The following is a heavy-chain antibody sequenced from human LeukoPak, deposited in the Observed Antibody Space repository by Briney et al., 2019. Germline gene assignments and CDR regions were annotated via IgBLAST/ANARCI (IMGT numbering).Heavy chain of an antibody. CDR2: IYPYSGDT. Sequence: ASVTVSSKASGYTFTGYYTHWVRQAPGQGLEWMGWIYPYSGDTNYAQNFQGRVTMTRDTSISTAYMELSSLKSDDTAVYYCARDRNSCSSLDIWGEGIVLTVSS. D-gene: IGHD6-6*01. J-gene: IGHJ3*02. CDR3: ARDRNSCSSLDI. V-gene: IGHV1-2*02. CDR1: GYTFTGYY.